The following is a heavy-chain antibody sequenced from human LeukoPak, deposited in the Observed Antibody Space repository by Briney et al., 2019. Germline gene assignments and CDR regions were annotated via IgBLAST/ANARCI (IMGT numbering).Heavy chain of an antibody. D-gene: IGHD6-19*01. V-gene: IGHV3-43*02. CDR1: GFIFDDYA. CDR3: AKDRGWYDY. Sequence: PGGSLRLSCAVSGFIFDDYALHWLRQAPGKGLAGVSLISGDGGSTYYADSVKGRFTISRDNSKNSLYLQMNSLRTEDTALYHCAKDRGWYDYWGQGTLVTVSS. J-gene: IGHJ4*02. CDR2: ISGDGGST.